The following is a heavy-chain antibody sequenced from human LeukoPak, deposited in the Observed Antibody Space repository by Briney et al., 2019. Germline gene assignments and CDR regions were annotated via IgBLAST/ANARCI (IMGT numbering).Heavy chain of an antibody. CDR1: GGTFSSYT. D-gene: IGHD3-22*01. CDR3: ARRYDSSGYYGEES. V-gene: IGHV1-69*02. CDR2: IIPILGIA. Sequence: ASVKVSCKASGGTFSSYTISWVRQAPGQGLEWMGMIIPILGIANYAQKFQGRVTITADKSTSTDYMELSSLISEDTAVYYCARRYDSSGYYGEESWGQGTLVTVSS. J-gene: IGHJ4*02.